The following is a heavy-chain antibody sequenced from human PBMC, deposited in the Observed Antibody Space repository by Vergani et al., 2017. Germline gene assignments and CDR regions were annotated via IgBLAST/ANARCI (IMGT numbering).Heavy chain of an antibody. V-gene: IGHV4-59*01. J-gene: IGHJ4*02. CDR2: IYYSGST. CDR1: GGSISSYY. Sequence: QVQLQESGPGLVKPSETLSLTCTVSGGSISSYYWSWIRQPPGKGLEWIGYIYYSGSTNYNPSLKSRVTISVDTSKNQFSLKLSSATAADTAVYYCAKDPLTYYYDSSGSLPGYWGQGTLVTVSS. CDR3: AKDPLTYYYDSSGSLPGY. D-gene: IGHD3-22*01.